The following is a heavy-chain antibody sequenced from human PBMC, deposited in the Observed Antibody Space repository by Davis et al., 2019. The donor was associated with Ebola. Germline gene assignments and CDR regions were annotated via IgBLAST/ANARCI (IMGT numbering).Heavy chain of an antibody. Sequence: PGGSLRLSCQGFGYSFTNYWIGWVRQMPGKGLDWMGIIYTGDSDTRYSPSFRGQVTISADKSMKTAFLQWSSLKASDSGMYYCASLRRTITGMDDGFDIWGQGAMVTVSS. V-gene: IGHV5-51*01. CDR3: ASLRRTITGMDDGFDI. J-gene: IGHJ3*02. D-gene: IGHD2-8*02. CDR1: GYSFTNYW. CDR2: IYTGDSDT.